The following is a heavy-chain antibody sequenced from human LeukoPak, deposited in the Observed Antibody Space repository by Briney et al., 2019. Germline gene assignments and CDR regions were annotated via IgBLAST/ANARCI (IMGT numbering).Heavy chain of an antibody. CDR1: GFTFSSYW. J-gene: IGHJ4*02. CDR3: AKDGSGSHHPLLY. V-gene: IGHV3-7*03. D-gene: IGHD3-10*01. Sequence: GGSLRLSCAASGFTFSSYWMTWARQAPGKGLEWVANIDQDGSAKYYVDSVKGRFTISRDNAKNTLYLQMNSLRAEDTAVYYCAKDGSGSHHPLLYWGQGTLVTVSS. CDR2: IDQDGSAK.